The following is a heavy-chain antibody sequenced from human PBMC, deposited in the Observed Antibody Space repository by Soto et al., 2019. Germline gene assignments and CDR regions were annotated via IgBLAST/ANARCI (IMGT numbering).Heavy chain of an antibody. Sequence: PGGSLRLSCAASGLTFSSYGMHWVRQAPGKGLEWVAGIWCDGSNTYYADSVKGRFTISRDNSKNTVFLQMNSLRDEDTAVYYCVKPPVITASYYYYDMDVWGQGTTVTVSS. V-gene: IGHV3-33*06. CDR2: IWCDGSNT. CDR1: GLTFSSYG. CDR3: VKPPVITASYYYYDMDV. D-gene: IGHD4-4*01. J-gene: IGHJ6*02.